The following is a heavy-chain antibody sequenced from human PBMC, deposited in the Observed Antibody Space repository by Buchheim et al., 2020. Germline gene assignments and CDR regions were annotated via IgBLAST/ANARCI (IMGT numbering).Heavy chain of an antibody. CDR3: ARAGSSSDYYYYGMDV. Sequence: QVQLVQSGTEVKKPGSSVKVSCKASGGTFSNYDISWVRQAPGQGLEWMGIINPSGGSTSYAQKFQGRVTMTRDTSTSTVYMELSSLRSEDTAVYYCARAGSSSDYYYYGMDVWGQGTT. CDR1: GGTFSNYD. CDR2: INPSGGST. D-gene: IGHD6-13*01. V-gene: IGHV1-46*01. J-gene: IGHJ6*02.